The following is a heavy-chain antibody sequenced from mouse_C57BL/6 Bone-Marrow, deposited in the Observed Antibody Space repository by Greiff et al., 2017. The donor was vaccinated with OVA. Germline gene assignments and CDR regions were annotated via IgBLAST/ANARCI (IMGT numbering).Heavy chain of an antibody. J-gene: IGHJ2*01. CDR1: GFTFSDAW. V-gene: IGHV6-6*01. D-gene: IGHD3-2*02. CDR3: TRALPYSSGYPFDY. CDR2: IRNKANNHAT. Sequence: EVKLVESGGGLVQPGGSMKLSCAASGFTFSDAWMDWVRQSPEKGLEWVAEIRNKANNHATYYAESVKGRFTISRDDSKSSVYLQMNSLRAEDTGIYYCTRALPYSSGYPFDYWGQGTTLTVSS.